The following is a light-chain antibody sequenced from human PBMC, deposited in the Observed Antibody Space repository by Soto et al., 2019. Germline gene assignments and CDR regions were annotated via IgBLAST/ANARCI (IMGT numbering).Light chain of an antibody. CDR2: DVS. J-gene: IGLJ1*01. CDR1: SSDVGGYNY. CDR3: SSYTSSSTLYV. Sequence: QSALTQPASVSGSPGQSITISCTGTSSDVGGYNYVSWYQQYPGKAPKLIIYDVSNRPSGISNRFSGSKSGNTASLTISGIQAEDEADYYCSSYTSSSTLYVFGTGTKVTVL. V-gene: IGLV2-14*01.